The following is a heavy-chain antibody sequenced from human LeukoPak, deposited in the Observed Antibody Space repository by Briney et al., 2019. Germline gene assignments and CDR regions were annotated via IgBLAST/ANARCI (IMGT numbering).Heavy chain of an antibody. V-gene: IGHV3-23*01. Sequence: GGSLRLSCAASGFTFSSYAMSWVRQAPGKGLEWVSAISGSGGSTYYADSVKGRFTLSRDNSKNTLYLQMNSLRAEDTAVYYCAKAAFNYYYYYMDVWGTGTTVTVSS. J-gene: IGHJ6*03. CDR3: AKAAFNYYYYYMDV. CDR1: GFTFSSYA. CDR2: ISGSGGST.